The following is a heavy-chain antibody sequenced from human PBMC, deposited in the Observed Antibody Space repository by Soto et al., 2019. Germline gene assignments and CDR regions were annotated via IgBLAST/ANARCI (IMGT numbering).Heavy chain of an antibody. V-gene: IGHV3-74*01. CDR3: AKDWCHTIDS. CDR2: INSDGSSI. Sequence: GSLRLSCATSGFDFSNTWIHWVRQVPGQGLVWVSRINSDGSSIIYADSVKGRFTLSRDNAKNTVHLQMSSLRVEDTAVYYCAKDWCHTIDSWGQGIPVTVSS. CDR1: GFDFSNTW. J-gene: IGHJ4*02. D-gene: IGHD2-8*01.